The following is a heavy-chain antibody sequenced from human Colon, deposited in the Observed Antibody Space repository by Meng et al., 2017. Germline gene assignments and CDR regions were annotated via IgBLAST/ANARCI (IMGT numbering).Heavy chain of an antibody. V-gene: IGHV4-4*02. CDR2: IDHRGSA. Sequence: QVQLPGSGPGLVKPSETLSLACSVSGASVSVNSYWSWVRQPPGRGLEWIGQIDHRGSAYYRPSLNSRVTMSLDKSRNQFSLRLTSVTAADTAVYYCARHGGYYQDFWGQGTLVTVSS. J-gene: IGHJ4*02. D-gene: IGHD4-23*01. CDR3: ARHGGYYQDF. CDR1: GASVSVNSY.